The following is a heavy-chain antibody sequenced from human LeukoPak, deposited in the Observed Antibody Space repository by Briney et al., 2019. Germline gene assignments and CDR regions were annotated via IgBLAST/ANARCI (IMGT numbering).Heavy chain of an antibody. D-gene: IGHD5-18*01. CDR2: IIPILGIA. Sequence: GASVKVSCKASGGTFSSYAIGWVRQAPGQGLEWMGRIIPILGIANNAQKFQDRVTITADKSTSTAYMELSSLRFEETAVYYCAKDQGLTAPPPYGLDVWGQGTTVIATS. CDR3: AKDQGLTAPPPYGLDV. V-gene: IGHV1-69*04. CDR1: GGTFSSYA. J-gene: IGHJ6*02.